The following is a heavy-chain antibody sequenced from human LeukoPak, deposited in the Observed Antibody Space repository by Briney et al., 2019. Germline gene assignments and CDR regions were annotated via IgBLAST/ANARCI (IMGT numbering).Heavy chain of an antibody. Sequence: GGSLRLSCAASGFTFSSYAMRWVRQAPGKGLEWVTFIRYDGSNKYYADSVKGRFTISRDNSKNTLYLQMNSLRAEDTAVYYCVKDQRGYYDIWGSGFFDYWGQGTLVTVSS. D-gene: IGHD3/OR15-3a*01. CDR1: GFTFSSYA. J-gene: IGHJ4*02. V-gene: IGHV3-30*02. CDR3: VKDQRGYYDIWGSGFFDY. CDR2: IRYDGSNK.